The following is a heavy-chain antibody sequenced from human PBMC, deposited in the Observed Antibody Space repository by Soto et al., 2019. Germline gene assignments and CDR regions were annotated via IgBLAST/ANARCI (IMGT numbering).Heavy chain of an antibody. J-gene: IGHJ6*02. D-gene: IGHD4-4*01. CDR3: ARDPAIYSGKFDYGLDV. Sequence: GGSLRLSCAVSGFTFSSYEMNWVRQAPGKGLEWVSYIGTSGKTIYYADSVRGRFTISRDNAKNSLYLQMNSLRAEDTAVYFCARDPAIYSGKFDYGLDVWGRGTTVTVSS. CDR2: IGTSGKTI. CDR1: GFTFSSYE. V-gene: IGHV3-48*03.